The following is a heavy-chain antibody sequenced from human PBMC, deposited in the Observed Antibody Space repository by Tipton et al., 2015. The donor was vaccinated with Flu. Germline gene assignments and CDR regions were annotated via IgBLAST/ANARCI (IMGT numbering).Heavy chain of an antibody. J-gene: IGHJ4*02. Sequence: TLSLTCAVYGGSFSGYYWSWIRQPPGKGLEWIGENNHSGSTNYNPSLKSRVTISVDTSKNQFSLKLSSVTAADTAVYYCARGLYGSGSYQRRYFDSWGQGTLVTVSS. CDR3: ARGLYGSGSYQRRYFDS. D-gene: IGHD3-10*01. V-gene: IGHV4-34*01. CDR2: NNHSGST. CDR1: GGSFSGYY.